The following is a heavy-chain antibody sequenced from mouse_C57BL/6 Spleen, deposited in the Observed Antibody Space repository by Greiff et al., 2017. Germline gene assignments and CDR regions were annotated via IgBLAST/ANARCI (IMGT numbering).Heavy chain of an antibody. V-gene: IGHV1-81*01. D-gene: IGHD1-1*01. J-gene: IGHJ4*01. CDR1: GYTFTSYG. Sequence: VQLQQSGAELARPGASVKLSCKASGYTFTSYGISWVKQRTGQGLEWIGEIYPRSGNTYYNEKFKGKDTLTADKSSSTAYMELRSLTSEDSAVYFCARRGGLTTVVADAMDYWGQGTSVTVSS. CDR3: ARRGGLTTVVADAMDY. CDR2: IYPRSGNT.